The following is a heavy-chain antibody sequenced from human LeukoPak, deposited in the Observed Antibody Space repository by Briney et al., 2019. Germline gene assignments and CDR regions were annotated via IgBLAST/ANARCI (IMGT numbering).Heavy chain of an antibody. Sequence: GEALKISCKGAGYSFTSYWIGWGRRMPGKGREWMGVIYPGGSDTRYSPSFQGQVTISADKSISTAYLQWSSLKASDTAMYYCARRIRINYFDYWGQGTLVTVSS. CDR2: IYPGGSDT. J-gene: IGHJ4*02. D-gene: IGHD2-15*01. V-gene: IGHV5-51*01. CDR3: ARRIRINYFDY. CDR1: GYSFTSYW.